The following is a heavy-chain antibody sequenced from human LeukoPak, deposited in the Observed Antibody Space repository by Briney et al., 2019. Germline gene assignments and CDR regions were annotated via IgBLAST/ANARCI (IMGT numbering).Heavy chain of an antibody. CDR1: GFTFSTYW. CDR3: AKAYDSSGYRYFDY. D-gene: IGHD3-22*01. J-gene: IGHJ4*02. V-gene: IGHV3-7*03. Sequence: GGSLRLSCAASGFTFSTYWMSWVRQAPGKGLEWVANINQDGSDKYYVDSVKGRITISRDNAKNSLYLQMNSLRAEDTAVYYCAKAYDSSGYRYFDYWGQGTLVTVSS. CDR2: INQDGSDK.